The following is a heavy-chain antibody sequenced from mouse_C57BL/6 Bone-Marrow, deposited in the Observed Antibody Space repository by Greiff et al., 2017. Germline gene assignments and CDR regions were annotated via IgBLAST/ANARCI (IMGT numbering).Heavy chain of an antibody. Sequence: EVNVVESGGDLVKPGGSLKLSCAASGFTFSSYGMSWVRQTPDQRLEWVATISSGGSYTYYPDSVKGRFTISRDNAKNTLYLQMSSLKSEDTAMYYCAREKLRPCAYWGQGTLVTVSA. CDR1: GFTFSSYG. V-gene: IGHV5-6*01. CDR2: ISSGGSYT. D-gene: IGHD1-1*01. J-gene: IGHJ3*01. CDR3: AREKLRPCAY.